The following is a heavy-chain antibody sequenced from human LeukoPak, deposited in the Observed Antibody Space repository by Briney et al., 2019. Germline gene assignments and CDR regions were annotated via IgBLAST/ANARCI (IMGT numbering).Heavy chain of an antibody. CDR3: ATAMAYDAFDI. CDR1: GYTLTELS. J-gene: IGHJ3*02. V-gene: IGHV1-24*01. Sequence: WSSVKVSCKLSGYTLTELSMHWVRQAPGKGLEWMGGFDPEDGETIYAQKFQGRVTMTEDTSTDTAYMELSSLRSEDTAVYYCATAMAYDAFDIWGQGTMVTVSS. D-gene: IGHD3-10*01. CDR2: FDPEDGET.